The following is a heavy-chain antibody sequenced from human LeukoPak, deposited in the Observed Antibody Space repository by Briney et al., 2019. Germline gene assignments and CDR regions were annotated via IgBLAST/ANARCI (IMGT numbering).Heavy chain of an antibody. CDR2: IYYSGST. D-gene: IGHD3-16*01. J-gene: IGHJ4*02. V-gene: IGHV4-59*01. Sequence: SETLSLTCTVSGGSISSYYWSWIRQPPWKGLEWIGYIYYSGSTNYNPSLKSRVTISVDTSKNQFSLKLSSVTAADTAVYYCARWGGFRTFDYWGQGTLVTVSS. CDR3: ARWGGFRTFDY. CDR1: GGSISSYY.